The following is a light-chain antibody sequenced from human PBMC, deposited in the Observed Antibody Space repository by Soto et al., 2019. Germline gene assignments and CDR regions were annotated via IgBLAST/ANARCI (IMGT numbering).Light chain of an antibody. Sequence: EIVLTQSPGTLSLSPGERATLSCRASQSVGSNYLAWYHQKPCQAPRLLIYGASSRASGIPDRFSGSGSGTDFTLTISRLEPEDFAVYYCQQYGSSPPYTFGQGTKLEIK. CDR3: QQYGSSPPYT. V-gene: IGKV3-20*01. J-gene: IGKJ2*01. CDR1: QSVGSNY. CDR2: GAS.